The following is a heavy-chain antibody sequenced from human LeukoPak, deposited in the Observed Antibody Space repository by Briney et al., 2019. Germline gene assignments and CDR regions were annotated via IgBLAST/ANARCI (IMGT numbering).Heavy chain of an antibody. V-gene: IGHV1-69*13. CDR3: ARAGAAAGTGWFDP. D-gene: IGHD6-13*01. J-gene: IGHJ5*02. Sequence: SVKVSFKASGGTFSSYAISWVRQAPGPGMEWMGGIIPIFGTANHANKFQGRPTTTPDESTSTAYMELSSLRSEDAAVDYCARAGAAAGTGWFDPWGRGTLVTVSS. CDR1: GGTFSSYA. CDR2: IIPIFGTA.